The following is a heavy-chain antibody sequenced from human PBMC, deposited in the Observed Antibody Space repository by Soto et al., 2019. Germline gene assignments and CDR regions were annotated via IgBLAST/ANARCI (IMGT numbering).Heavy chain of an antibody. J-gene: IGHJ4*02. D-gene: IGHD6-13*01. V-gene: IGHV3-7*01. CDR1: GFTFSSYW. Sequence: GGSLRLSCAASGFTFSSYWMAWVRQAPGKGLEWVANIKPDGSEKWYVGSVKGRFTISRDNAKNSLYLQMNSLRAEDTAVYYCARDTVDRSFSYWGQGTLVTVSS. CDR2: IKPDGSEK. CDR3: ARDTVDRSFSY.